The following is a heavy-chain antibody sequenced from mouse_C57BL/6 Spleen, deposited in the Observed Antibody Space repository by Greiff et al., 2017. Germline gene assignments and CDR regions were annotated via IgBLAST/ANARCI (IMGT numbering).Heavy chain of an antibody. J-gene: IGHJ3*01. D-gene: IGHD2-5*01. CDR2: ISYDGSN. CDR1: GYSITSGYY. CDR3: AAYYSNFFAY. V-gene: IGHV3-6*01. Sequence: ESGPGLVKPSQSLSLTCSVTGYSITSGYYWNWIRQFPGNKLEWMGYISYDGSNNYNPSLKNRISITRDTSKNQFFLKLNSVTTEDTATYYCAAYYSNFFAYWGQGTLVTVSA.